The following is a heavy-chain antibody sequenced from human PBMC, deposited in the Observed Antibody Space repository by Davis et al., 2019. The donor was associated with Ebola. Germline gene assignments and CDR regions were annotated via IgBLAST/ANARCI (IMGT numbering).Heavy chain of an antibody. V-gene: IGHV3-30-3*01. J-gene: IGHJ6*02. CDR2: ISYDGSNK. CDR1: GFTFSSYA. Sequence: GGSLRLSCAASGFTFSSYAMYWVRQAPGKGLEWVAVISYDGSNKYYADSVKGRFTISRDNSKNTLYLQMNSRRAEETAVYYCARDLVWFGELLYFHYGMDVWGQGTTVTVSS. D-gene: IGHD3-10*01. CDR3: ARDLVWFGELLYFHYGMDV.